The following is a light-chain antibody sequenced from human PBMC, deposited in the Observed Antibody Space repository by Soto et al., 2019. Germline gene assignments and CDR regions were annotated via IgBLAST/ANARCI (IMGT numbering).Light chain of an antibody. J-gene: IGKJ5*01. Sequence: ALTQSPCTLSLSPGERATLYCRVGHSVSSCYLAWYQQKPGQAPRLLIYDASTRASGTPARFSGSGSGTDFTLTISSLESEDFAVYYCQQRINWPLTFGQGTRLEIK. CDR2: DAS. CDR1: HSVSSCY. V-gene: IGKV3-11*01. CDR3: QQRINWPLT.